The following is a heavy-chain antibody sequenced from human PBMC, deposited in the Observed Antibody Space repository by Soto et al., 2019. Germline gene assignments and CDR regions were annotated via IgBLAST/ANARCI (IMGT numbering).Heavy chain of an antibody. J-gene: IGHJ4*02. Sequence: QVQLQESGPGLVKPSQTLSLTCTVSGGSISSGDYYWSWIRQPPGKGLEWIGYIYYSGSTYYNPSLKSRVTISVYTSKHHFSLNLSAATAADTAEYYCARGLPAATVPAAHYLHYSGPGTLVTVSS. CDR3: ARGLPAATVPAAHYLHY. V-gene: IGHV4-30-4*01. D-gene: IGHD2-2*01. CDR1: GGSISSGDYY. CDR2: IYYSGST.